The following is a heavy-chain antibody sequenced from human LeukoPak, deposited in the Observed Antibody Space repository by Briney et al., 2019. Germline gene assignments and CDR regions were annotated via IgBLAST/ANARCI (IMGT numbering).Heavy chain of an antibody. V-gene: IGHV1-2*02. D-gene: IGHD7-27*01. CDR2: INPNSGGT. J-gene: IGHJ3*02. Sequence: ASVKVSCKASGYTFTGYYMHWVRQAPGQGLEWMGWINPNSGGTNYAQKFQGRVTMTRDTSISTAYMELRSLRSDDTAVYYCARETGATTIWGAFDIWGQGTMVTVSS. CDR1: GYTFTGYY. CDR3: ARETGATTIWGAFDI.